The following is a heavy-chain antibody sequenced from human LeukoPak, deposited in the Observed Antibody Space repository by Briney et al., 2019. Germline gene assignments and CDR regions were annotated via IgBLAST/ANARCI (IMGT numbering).Heavy chain of an antibody. CDR2: ISSGSRAI. Sequence: PGGSLRLPCAASGFSFSTYSMNWVRQAPGKGLQWVSYISSGSRAIYYTDSVKGRFTITRDDAKNSVYLQMNSLRTEDTAVYYCGTGDPRFDYWGQGILVTVSS. D-gene: IGHD7-27*01. CDR1: GFSFSTYS. CDR3: GTGDPRFDY. J-gene: IGHJ4*02. V-gene: IGHV3-48*01.